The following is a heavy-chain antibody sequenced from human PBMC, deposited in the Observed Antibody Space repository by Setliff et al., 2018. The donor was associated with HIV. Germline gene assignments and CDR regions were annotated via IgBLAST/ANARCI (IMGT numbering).Heavy chain of an antibody. V-gene: IGHV4-61*02. J-gene: IGHJ5*02. Sequence: SETLSLTCSVSGASITSGIYYWAWIRQPAGKGLEFIGRVYFSGSTNYNPSLKSRVTISLDTSKNRFSLNLRPVTAADTAVYYCARGFGSLDPWGKGTLVTVSS. CDR2: VYFSGST. CDR3: ARGFGSLDP. CDR1: GASITSGIYY. D-gene: IGHD1-26*01.